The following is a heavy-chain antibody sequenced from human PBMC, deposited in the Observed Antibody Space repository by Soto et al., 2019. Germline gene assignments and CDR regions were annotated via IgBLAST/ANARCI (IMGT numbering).Heavy chain of an antibody. CDR2: INAGNGNT. CDR1: GYTFTSYA. V-gene: IGHV1-3*01. CDR3: ARDPNSSLFRGGYFDY. Sequence: ASVKVSCKASGYTFTSYAMHWVRQAPGQRLEWMGWINAGNGNTKYSQKFQGRVTITRDTSASTAYMELSSLRSEDTAVYYCARDPNSSLFRGGYFDYWGQGTLVTVSS. D-gene: IGHD6-19*01. J-gene: IGHJ4*02.